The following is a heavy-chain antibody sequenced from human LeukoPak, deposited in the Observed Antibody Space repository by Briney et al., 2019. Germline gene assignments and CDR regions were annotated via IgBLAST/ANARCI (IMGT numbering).Heavy chain of an antibody. V-gene: IGHV3-48*02. Sequence: GGSLRLSCAASGFTFSSYSMIWVRQAPGKGLEWVSYITSSSTIYYADSVKGRFTISRDNAKNSLYLQMNSLRDEDTAVYYCARDRGVMIMGYSNYWGQGTLVTVSS. CDR3: ARDRGVMIMGYSNY. D-gene: IGHD3-10*01. CDR1: GFTFSSYS. J-gene: IGHJ4*02. CDR2: ITSSSTI.